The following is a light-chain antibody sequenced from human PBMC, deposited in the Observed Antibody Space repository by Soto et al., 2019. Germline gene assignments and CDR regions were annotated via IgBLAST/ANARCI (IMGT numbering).Light chain of an antibody. Sequence: QSALTQPRSVSGSPGQSVTISCTGSSSDVGGYNHVSWYQQHPGKVPKLVIHDVIKRPSGVPDRFSGSKSGNTASLTISGLQTEDEADYYCSSYAGDYTFVLFGRGTQLTVL. CDR2: DVI. J-gene: IGLJ2*01. CDR3: SSYAGDYTFVL. V-gene: IGLV2-11*01. CDR1: SSDVGGYNH.